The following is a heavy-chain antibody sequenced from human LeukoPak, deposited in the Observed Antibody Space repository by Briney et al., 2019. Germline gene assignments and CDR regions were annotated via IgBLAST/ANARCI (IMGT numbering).Heavy chain of an antibody. V-gene: IGHV4-59*01. CDR3: ARDHEYADWAYFYYYMDV. J-gene: IGHJ6*03. CDR2: IYYSGST. CDR1: GGSISNYY. D-gene: IGHD4-17*01. Sequence: SETLSLTCTVSGGSISNYYWNWIRQPPGKGLEWIGYIYYSGSTNYNPSLKSRVIMSVDTAKNQFSLKLRSVTAADTAVYYCARDHEYADWAYFYYYMDVWGKGTTVTVSS.